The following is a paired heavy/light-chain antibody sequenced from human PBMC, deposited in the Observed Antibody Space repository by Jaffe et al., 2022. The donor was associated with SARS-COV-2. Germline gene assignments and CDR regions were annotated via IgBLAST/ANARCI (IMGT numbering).Heavy chain of an antibody. V-gene: IGHV4-34*01. D-gene: IGHD2-2*01. Sequence: QMRLHQWGAGLLKPSETLSLTCAVYDGSLSGYYWSWIRQTPGKGLEWIGEVSHDGSTKYNPSLASRVSLSADTSENRFSLRLSSVTAADTAVYYCARAYCSSTTCYPGDYFYYYYGMDVWGQGTTVIVSS. CDR2: VSHDGST. J-gene: IGHJ6*02. CDR3: ARAYCSSTTCYPGDYFYYYYGMDV. CDR1: DGSLSGYY.
Light chain of an antibody. CDR1: QSLLHSNGKNY. V-gene: IGKV2-28*01. J-gene: IGKJ2*01. CDR2: LGS. CDR3: MQALQTPPT. Sequence: DIVMTQSPLSLPVTPGEPASISCRSSQSLLHSNGKNYLDWYLQKPGQSPQLLIHLGSDRAFGVPDRFSGSGSGTDFTLKISRVEAGDIGIYYCMQALQTPPTFGQGTKLDIK.